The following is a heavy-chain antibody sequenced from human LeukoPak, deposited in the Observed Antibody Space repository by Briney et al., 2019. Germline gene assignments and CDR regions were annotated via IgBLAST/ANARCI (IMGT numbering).Heavy chain of an antibody. Sequence: PSETLSLTCTVSGGSISSYYWSWIRQPPGKGLEWIGYIYYSGSTNYNPSLKSRVTISVDTSKNQFSLKLSFVTAADTAVYYCARGIRGYSYGPFDYWGQGTLVTVSS. V-gene: IGHV4-59*08. D-gene: IGHD5-18*01. CDR1: GGSISSYY. CDR2: IYYSGST. J-gene: IGHJ4*02. CDR3: ARGIRGYSYGPFDY.